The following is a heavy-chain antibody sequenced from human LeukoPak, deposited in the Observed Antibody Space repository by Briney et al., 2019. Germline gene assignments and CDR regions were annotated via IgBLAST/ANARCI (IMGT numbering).Heavy chain of an antibody. CDR3: ARGLGLPY. J-gene: IGHJ4*02. CDR2: INHSGST. V-gene: IGHV4-34*01. CDR1: GGSFSGYY. D-gene: IGHD3/OR15-3a*01. Sequence: SETLSLTCAVYGGSFSGYYWSWIRQPPGKGLEWIGEINHSGSTNYNPSLKSRVTISVDTSKNQFSLKLSSVTAADTAVYYCARGLGLPYWGQGSLVTVSS.